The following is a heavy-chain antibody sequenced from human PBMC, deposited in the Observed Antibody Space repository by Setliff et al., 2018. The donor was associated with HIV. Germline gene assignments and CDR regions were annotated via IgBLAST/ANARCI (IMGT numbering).Heavy chain of an antibody. Sequence: GGSLRLSCAASGFTFNRVWMNWVRQAPGKGLEWVGRIKSKRDGETTDYAAPVKGRFTISRDDSKDTLYLDMNSLRAEDTGVYYCARDQEYVIVVAASMNMPGYLHYYYMDVWGRGSTVTVSS. CDR3: ARDQEYVIVVAASMNMPGYLHYYYMDV. CDR2: IKSKRDGETT. D-gene: IGHD2-2*01. V-gene: IGHV3-15*01. CDR1: GFTFNRVW. J-gene: IGHJ6*03.